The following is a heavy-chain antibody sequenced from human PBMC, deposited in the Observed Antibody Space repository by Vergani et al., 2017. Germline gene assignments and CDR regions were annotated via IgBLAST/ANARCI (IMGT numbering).Heavy chain of an antibody. V-gene: IGHV4-30-4*08. D-gene: IGHD3-3*01. Sequence: QVQLQESGPGLVKPSQTLSLTCTVSGGSISSGDYYWSWIRQPPGKGLEWIGYIYYSGSTYYNPSLKSRVTISVDTSKNQFSLKLSSVTAADTAVYYCASRDITICGVVIIRGYYYYGMDVWGQGTTVTVSS. CDR2: IYYSGST. CDR1: GGSISSGDYY. CDR3: ASRDITICGVVIIRGYYYYGMDV. J-gene: IGHJ6*02.